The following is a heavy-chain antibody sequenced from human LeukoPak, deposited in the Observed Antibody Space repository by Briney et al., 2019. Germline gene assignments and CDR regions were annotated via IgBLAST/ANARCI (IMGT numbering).Heavy chain of an antibody. CDR3: ARVWSGQQLELGDY. CDR2: ITSSCSAR. CDR1: GFTFSTYN. V-gene: IGHV3-48*02. Sequence: GGTLRLSCAASGFTFSTYNMNWVRQAPGKGLEWVSYITSSCSARYNADSVKGRFTISRDNARNSLFLQMDSLRDEDTAVYYCARVWSGQQLELGDYWGQGTLVTVSS. J-gene: IGHJ4*02. D-gene: IGHD1-7*01.